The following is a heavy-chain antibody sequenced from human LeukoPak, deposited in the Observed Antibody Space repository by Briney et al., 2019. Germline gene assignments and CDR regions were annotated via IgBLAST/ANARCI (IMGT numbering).Heavy chain of an antibody. J-gene: IGHJ3*02. V-gene: IGHV5-51*01. CDR1: GYSFTSYW. CDR3: ARLCENGHDAFDI. D-gene: IGHD2-8*01. Sequence: GGSLKISCKGSGYSFTSYWIGWVRQMPGKGLEWMGIIYPGDSDTRYSPSFQGQVTIPADKSISTAYLQWSSLKASDTAMYYCARLCENGHDAFDIWGQGTMVTVSS. CDR2: IYPGDSDT.